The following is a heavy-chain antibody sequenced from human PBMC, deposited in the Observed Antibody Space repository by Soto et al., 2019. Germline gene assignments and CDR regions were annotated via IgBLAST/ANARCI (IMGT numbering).Heavy chain of an antibody. CDR3: RTGLRFLEWLSPTYYGMDV. CDR1: GGSISSGDYY. CDR2: IYYSGST. V-gene: IGHV4-30-4*01. Sequence: SSETLSLTCTVSGGSISSGDYYWSWIRQPPGKGLEWIGYIYYSGSTYYNPSLKSRVTISVDTSKNQFSLKLSSVTAADTAVYYCRTGLRFLEWLSPTYYGMDVWGQGTTVTVSS. D-gene: IGHD3-3*01. J-gene: IGHJ6*02.